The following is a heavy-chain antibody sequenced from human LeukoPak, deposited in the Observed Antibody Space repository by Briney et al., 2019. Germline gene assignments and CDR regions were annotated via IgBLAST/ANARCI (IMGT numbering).Heavy chain of an antibody. CDR3: AFSYCGGDCYHFDY. J-gene: IGHJ4*02. CDR2: IIPIFGTA. CDR1: GGTFSSYA. Sequence: ASVKVSCKASGGTFSSYAISWVRQAPGQGLEWMGGIIPIFGTANYAQKFQGRVTITADGSTSTAYMELSSLRSEDTAVYYCAFSYCGGDCYHFDYWGQGTLVTVSS. V-gene: IGHV1-69*13. D-gene: IGHD2-21*02.